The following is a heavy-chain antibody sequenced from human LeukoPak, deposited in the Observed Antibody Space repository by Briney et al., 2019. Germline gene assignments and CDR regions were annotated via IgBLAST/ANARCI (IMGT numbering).Heavy chain of an antibody. Sequence: SETLSLTCTVSGASISSGGYSWNWIRQPPGKGLEWSGYIYQSGTTYYNPSLRSRVTFSVDSSQNQFSLKVTSVTAADTAVYYCARGAIRGYGFFDYWGQGTLVTVSS. V-gene: IGHV4-30-2*01. CDR2: IYQSGTT. J-gene: IGHJ4*02. CDR1: GASISSGGYS. CDR3: ARGAIRGYGFFDY. D-gene: IGHD5-18*01.